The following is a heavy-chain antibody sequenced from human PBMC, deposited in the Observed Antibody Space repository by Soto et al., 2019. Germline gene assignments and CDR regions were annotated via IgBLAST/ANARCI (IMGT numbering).Heavy chain of an antibody. V-gene: IGHV1-3*01. D-gene: IGHD3-22*01. CDR3: ARGDYDSSGYYFWALDI. J-gene: IGHJ3*02. Sequence: ASVKVSCKASGYTFTSYAMHWVRQAPGQRLEWMGWINAGNGNTKYSQKFQGRVTITRDTSASTAYMELSSLRSEDTAVYYCARGDYDSSGYYFWALDIRDQGTMVTVSS. CDR2: INAGNGNT. CDR1: GYTFTSYA.